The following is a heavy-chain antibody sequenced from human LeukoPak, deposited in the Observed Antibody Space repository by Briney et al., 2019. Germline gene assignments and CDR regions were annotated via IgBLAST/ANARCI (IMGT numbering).Heavy chain of an antibody. CDR3: ARGRRLDYYDILTGYYSY. Sequence: APVKVSCKASGYTFTSCYMHWVRQAPGQGLEWMGIINPSGGSTSYAQKFQGRVTMTGDTSTSTVYMELSSLRSEDTAVYYCARGRRLDYYDILTGYYSYWGQGTLVTVSS. V-gene: IGHV1-46*01. J-gene: IGHJ4*02. CDR2: INPSGGST. CDR1: GYTFTSCY. D-gene: IGHD3-9*01.